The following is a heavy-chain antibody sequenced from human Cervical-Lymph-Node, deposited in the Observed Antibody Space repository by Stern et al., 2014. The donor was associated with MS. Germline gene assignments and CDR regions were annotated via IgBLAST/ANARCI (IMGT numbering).Heavy chain of an antibody. D-gene: IGHD1-14*01. V-gene: IGHV5-51*01. CDR1: GYKFSIYW. CDR2: IYPGDSET. Sequence: EEQLVESGAELIRPGESLKISCKGSGYKFSIYWIAWVRQMPGKGLEWMGIIYPGDSETRYRPSFQGQVTMSADKSTSTAYLQWSSLNASATAMYFCARQTTAWASDVWGQGTLVTVSS. CDR3: ARQTTAWASDV. J-gene: IGHJ4*02.